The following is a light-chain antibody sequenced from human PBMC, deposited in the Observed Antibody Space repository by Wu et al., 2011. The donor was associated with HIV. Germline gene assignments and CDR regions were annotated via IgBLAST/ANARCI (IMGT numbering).Light chain of an antibody. V-gene: IGKV3-15*01. J-gene: IGKJ2*03. CDR2: GAS. Sequence: EIVLTQSPGTLSLSPGERATLSCRASQRISTNFLAWYQQKPGQAPRLLIYGASTRATGIPARFSGSGSGTEFTLTISSMQSEDFAVYYCQQYNNWPLYSFGQGTKLEIK. CDR3: QQYNNWPLYS. CDR1: QRISTN.